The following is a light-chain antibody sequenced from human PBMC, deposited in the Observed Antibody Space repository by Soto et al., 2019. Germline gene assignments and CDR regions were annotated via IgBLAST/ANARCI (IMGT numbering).Light chain of an antibody. CDR2: AAS. J-gene: IGKJ3*01. CDR1: QGISSY. CDR3: QQLNSYPL. V-gene: IGKV1-9*01. Sequence: SSLSASVGDRVTITCRASQGISSYLAWYQQKPGKAPKLLIYAASTLQSGVPSRFSGSGSGTDFTLTISRLQPEDFAIYYCQQLNSYPLFGPGT.